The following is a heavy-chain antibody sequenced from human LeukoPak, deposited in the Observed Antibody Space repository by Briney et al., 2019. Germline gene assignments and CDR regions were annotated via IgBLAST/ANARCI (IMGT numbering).Heavy chain of an antibody. CDR2: IYTSGST. J-gene: IGHJ4*02. V-gene: IGHV4-61*02. D-gene: IGHD3-22*01. Sequence: SETLSLTCTVSGGSISSGSYYWSWIRQPAGKGLEWIGRIYTSGSTNYNPSLKSRVTMSVDTSKNQFSLKLSSVTAADTAVYYCARGRSGYYPFDYWGQGTLVTVSS. CDR1: GGSISSGSYY. CDR3: ARGRSGYYPFDY.